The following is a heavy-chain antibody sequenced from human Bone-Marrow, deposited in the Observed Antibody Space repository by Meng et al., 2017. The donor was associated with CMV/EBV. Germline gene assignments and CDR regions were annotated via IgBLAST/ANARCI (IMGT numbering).Heavy chain of an antibody. V-gene: IGHV1-2*02. CDR3: ARDGGFWSGYYKTTFDD. CDR2: INPNSGGT. D-gene: IGHD3-3*01. Sequence: ASVKVSCKASGYTFTGYYMHWVRQAPGQGLEWMGWINPNSGGTNYAQKFQGRVTMTRDTSISTAYMELSRLRSDDTAVYYCARDGGFWSGYYKTTFDDWGPGTLVNVSS. J-gene: IGHJ4*02. CDR1: GYTFTGYY.